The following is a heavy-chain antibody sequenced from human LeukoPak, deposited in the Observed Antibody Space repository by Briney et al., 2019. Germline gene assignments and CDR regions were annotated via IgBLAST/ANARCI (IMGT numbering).Heavy chain of an antibody. Sequence: PSETLSLTCTVSGYFINSNYYWGWIRQPPGKGLEWIATISHSGSTYYNPSLKSRVTISVETSKNQFSLKLGSVTAADTAVYYCARINTIMATFDYWGQGTLVTVSS. CDR1: GYFINSNYY. V-gene: IGHV4-38-2*02. D-gene: IGHD5-24*01. J-gene: IGHJ4*02. CDR3: ARINTIMATFDY. CDR2: ISHSGST.